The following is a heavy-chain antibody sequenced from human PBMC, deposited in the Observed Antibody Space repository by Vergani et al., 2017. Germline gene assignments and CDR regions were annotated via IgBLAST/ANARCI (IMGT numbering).Heavy chain of an antibody. V-gene: IGHV3-21*01. J-gene: IGHJ5*02. CDR2: ISSSSSYI. CDR3: ARAAMVRGRRFDP. CDR1: GFTFSSYS. D-gene: IGHD3-10*01. Sequence: EVQLVESGGGLVKPGGSLRLSCAASGFTFSSYSMNWVRQAPGKGLEWVSSISSSSSYIYYADSVKGRFTISRDNAKNSLYLQMNSLRAEDTAVYYCARAAMVRGRRFDPWGQGTLVTVSS.